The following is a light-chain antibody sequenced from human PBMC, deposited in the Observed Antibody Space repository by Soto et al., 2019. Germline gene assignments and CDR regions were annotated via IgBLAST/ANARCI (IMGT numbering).Light chain of an antibody. CDR2: GAS. CDR3: QQYSSWPPWT. V-gene: IGKV3-15*01. J-gene: IGKJ1*01. CDR1: QSVISN. Sequence: ELVMKQSPATLSVSPGAIVTFSFMASQSVISNLAWYQQKPGQAPRLLIYGASARATGIPARFSGSGSGTEFTLTISSLESEDSAVYYCQQYSSWPPWTFGQGTKVDIK.